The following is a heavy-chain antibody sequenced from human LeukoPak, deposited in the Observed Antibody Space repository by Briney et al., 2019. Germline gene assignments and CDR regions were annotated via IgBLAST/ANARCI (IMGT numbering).Heavy chain of an antibody. CDR3: ACGGTAMVY. Sequence: PGRSLRLSCAASGFTFSSYGMHWVRQAPGKGLEWVAVISYDGSNKYYADSVKGRFTISRDNSKNTLYLQMNSLRAEDTAVYYCACGGTAMVYWGQGTLVTVSS. CDR1: GFTFSSYG. V-gene: IGHV3-30*03. D-gene: IGHD5-18*01. CDR2: ISYDGSNK. J-gene: IGHJ4*02.